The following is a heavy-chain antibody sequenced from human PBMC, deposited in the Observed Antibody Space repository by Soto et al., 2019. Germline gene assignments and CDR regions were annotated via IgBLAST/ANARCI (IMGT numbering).Heavy chain of an antibody. J-gene: IGHJ6*02. Sequence: PSETLSLTCTVSGGSISSGDYYWSWIRQPPGKGLEWIGYIYYSGSTNYNPSLKSRVTISVDTSKNQFSLKLNSVTAADTAVYYCARDLWGYCGTDCYPLDVWGQGTTVTVSS. CDR1: GGSISSGDYY. V-gene: IGHV4-61*08. CDR3: ARDLWGYCGTDCYPLDV. CDR2: IYYSGST. D-gene: IGHD2-21*02.